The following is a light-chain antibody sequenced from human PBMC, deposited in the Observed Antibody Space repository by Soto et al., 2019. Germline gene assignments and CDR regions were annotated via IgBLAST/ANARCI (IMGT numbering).Light chain of an antibody. V-gene: IGKV1-39*01. J-gene: IGKJ1*01. CDR2: AAS. Sequence: DIQMTQSPSSLSASVGDRVTITCRASQSISSYLNWYQQNPGKAPKLLIYAASSLQSGVPSRFSGSGSGTDFTLTISSLQPEDFATYYCQQSYSTPRPFGQGTKVEIK. CDR3: QQSYSTPRP. CDR1: QSISSY.